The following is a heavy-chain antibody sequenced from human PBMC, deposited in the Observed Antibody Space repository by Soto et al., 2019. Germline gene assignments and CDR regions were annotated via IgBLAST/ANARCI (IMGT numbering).Heavy chain of an antibody. D-gene: IGHD2-2*01. Sequence: PGGSLRLSCAASGFTFDDFSMHWVRRAPGKGLEWVSLIGRDGIYTYYADSVKGRFTISRDNSKNSLYLQMNSLRTEDTSFYFCAKEKHDASWTAFDYWGQGTLVTVSS. CDR1: GFTFDDFS. CDR2: IGRDGIYT. CDR3: AKEKHDASWTAFDY. J-gene: IGHJ4*02. V-gene: IGHV3-43*01.